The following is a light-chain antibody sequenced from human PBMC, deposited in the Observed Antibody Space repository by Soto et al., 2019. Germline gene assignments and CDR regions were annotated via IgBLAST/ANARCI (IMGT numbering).Light chain of an antibody. CDR2: LNSDGSH. V-gene: IGLV4-69*01. CDR1: SGHSSYA. CDR3: QTWDTGIQV. J-gene: IGLJ2*01. Sequence: QSVLTQSPSASASLGASVKLTCTLSSGHSSYAIAWHQQQPQKGPRYLMKLNSDGSHRKGDGIPDRFSGSSSGAERYLTISSLQSEDEADYYCQTWDTGIQVFGGGTKLTVX.